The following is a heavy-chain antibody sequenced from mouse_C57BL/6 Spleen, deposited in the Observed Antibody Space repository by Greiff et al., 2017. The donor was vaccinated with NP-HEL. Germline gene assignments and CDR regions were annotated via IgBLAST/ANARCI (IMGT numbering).Heavy chain of an antibody. D-gene: IGHD2-3*01. CDR2: IDPEDGET. CDR3: AKGDGYYFDY. V-gene: IGHV14-2*01. CDR1: GFNIKDYY. J-gene: IGHJ2*01. Sequence: EVKLMESGAELVKPGASVKLSCTASGFNIKDYYMHWVKQRTEQGLEWIGRIDPEDGETKYATKFQGKATITADTSSNTAYLQLSSLTSEDTAVYYCAKGDGYYFDYWGQGTTLTVSS.